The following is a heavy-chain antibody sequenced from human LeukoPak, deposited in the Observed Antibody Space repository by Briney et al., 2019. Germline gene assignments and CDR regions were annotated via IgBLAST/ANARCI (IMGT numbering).Heavy chain of an antibody. CDR2: IYHSGST. CDR1: GDSVSSINW. J-gene: IGHJ4*02. V-gene: IGHV4-4*02. Sequence: PSETHSPICALSGDSVSSINWWSWVRQPPGKGLEWIGEIYHSGSTNYNPSLKSRVTISVDKSKNQFSLKLSSVTAADTAVYYCARYYGGNAGGPESWFDGCGQATLVTVSS. CDR3: ARYYGGNAGGPESWFDG. D-gene: IGHD4-23*01.